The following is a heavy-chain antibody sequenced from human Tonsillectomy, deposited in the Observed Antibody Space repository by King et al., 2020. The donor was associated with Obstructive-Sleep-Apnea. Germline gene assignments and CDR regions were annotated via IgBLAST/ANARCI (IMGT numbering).Heavy chain of an antibody. D-gene: IGHD5-18*01. CDR3: ARDYRVVHSYGDYNFYGMDV. Sequence: VQLVESGGGVVQPGRSLRLSCAASGFTFRRYPLHWVRQAPGKGLQWVAVISYDGSSEHYADSVKGRFTVSRDNFKDTLDLQMNSLRAEDTSVYYCARDYRVVHSYGDYNFYGMDVWGQGTTVTVSS. CDR1: GFTFRRYP. J-gene: IGHJ6*02. V-gene: IGHV3-30-3*01. CDR2: ISYDGSSE.